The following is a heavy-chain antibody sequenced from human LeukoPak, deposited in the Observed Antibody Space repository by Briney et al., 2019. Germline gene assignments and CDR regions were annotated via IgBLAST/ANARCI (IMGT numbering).Heavy chain of an antibody. CDR2: ISYRGGA. D-gene: IGHD4-17*01. CDR1: GGSISDYY. CDR3: ARWGYGDYDPNDY. Sequence: SETLSLTCTVSGGSISDYYWSWIRQPPGKELEWIGYISYRGGATYNPSLKSRVTMSVDTSKSQFSLKLNSVTAADTAVYYCARWGYGDYDPNDYWGQGTLVTVSS. V-gene: IGHV4-59*08. J-gene: IGHJ4*02.